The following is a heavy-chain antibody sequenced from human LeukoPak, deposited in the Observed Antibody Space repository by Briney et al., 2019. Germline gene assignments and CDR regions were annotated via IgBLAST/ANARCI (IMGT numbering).Heavy chain of an antibody. D-gene: IGHD3-22*01. CDR3: AKDLYYYDSSGYPALFDY. CDR1: GISVSSNY. Sequence: PGGSLRLSCAASGISVSSNYMNWVRQAPGKGLEWVSVIYSGGSTYYADSVKGRFTLSRDNSKNTLYLQMSSLRAEDTAVYYCAKDLYYYDSSGYPALFDYWGQGTLVTVSS. J-gene: IGHJ4*02. V-gene: IGHV3-53*01. CDR2: IYSGGST.